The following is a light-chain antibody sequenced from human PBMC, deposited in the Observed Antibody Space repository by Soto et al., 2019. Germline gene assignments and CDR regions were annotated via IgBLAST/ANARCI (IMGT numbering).Light chain of an antibody. CDR3: QQYGNWPRT. Sequence: IVMTQSPATLSVSPGERATLSCRASQSVSSNLAWFQQKPGQAPRLLIFDASTRATGSPARFSGSGSGTEFTLTISSLQSEDFAVYYCQQYGNWPRTFGQGTKVEI. CDR2: DAS. V-gene: IGKV3-15*01. J-gene: IGKJ1*01. CDR1: QSVSSN.